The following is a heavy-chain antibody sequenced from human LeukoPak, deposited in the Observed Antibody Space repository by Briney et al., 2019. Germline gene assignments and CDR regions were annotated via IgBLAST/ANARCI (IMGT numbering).Heavy chain of an antibody. Sequence: ASVRVSCKVSGYTLTELSMHWVRQAPGKGLEWMGGFDPEDGETIYAQKFQGRVTMTEDTSTDTAYMELSSLRSEDTAVYYCATRAYYYDSSGYRRNNPFDYWGQGTLVTVSS. D-gene: IGHD3-22*01. CDR3: ATRAYYYDSSGYRRNNPFDY. CDR1: GYTLTELS. CDR2: FDPEDGET. J-gene: IGHJ4*02. V-gene: IGHV1-24*01.